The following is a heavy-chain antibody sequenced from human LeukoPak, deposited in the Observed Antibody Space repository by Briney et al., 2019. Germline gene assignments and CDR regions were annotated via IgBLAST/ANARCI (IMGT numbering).Heavy chain of an antibody. J-gene: IGHJ4*02. CDR3: AKDVRSPLPPGVDY. D-gene: IGHD3-10*01. CDR2: ISASGTTT. V-gene: IGHV3-23*01. CDR1: GFTFSSYG. Sequence: GGSLRLSCEASGFTFSSYGMSWVRQTPGKRLEWVSAISASGTTTFYADSVKGRSTISRDNSKNTLYLQMNSLRAEDTAVYYCAKDVRSPLPPGVDYWGQGTLVTVSS.